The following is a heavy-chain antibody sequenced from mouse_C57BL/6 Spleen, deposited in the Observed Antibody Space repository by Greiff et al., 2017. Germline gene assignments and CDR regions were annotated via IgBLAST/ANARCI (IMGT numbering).Heavy chain of an antibody. D-gene: IGHD2-5*01. CDR3: TRYSNSYAMDY. CDR2: IDPETGGT. V-gene: IGHV1-15*01. Sequence: QVHVKQSGAELVRPGASVTLSCKASGYTFTDYEMHWVKQTPVHGLEWIGAIDPETGGTAYNQKFKGKAILTADKSSSTAYMELRSLTSEDSAVYYCTRYSNSYAMDYWGQGTSVTVSS. J-gene: IGHJ4*01. CDR1: GYTFTDYE.